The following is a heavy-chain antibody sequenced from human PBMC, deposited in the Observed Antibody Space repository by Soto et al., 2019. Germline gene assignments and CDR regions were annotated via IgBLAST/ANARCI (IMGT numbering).Heavy chain of an antibody. CDR2: IYYSGST. J-gene: IGHJ4*02. V-gene: IGHV4-39*01. CDR1: GGSISSSSYY. Sequence: SETLSLTCTVSGGSISSSSYYWGWIRQPPGKGLEWIGSIYYSGSTYYNPSLKSRVTISVDTSKNQFSLKLSSVTAADTSVYYCARTYYIAVAGSFDCWGQGTLVTVS. CDR3: ARTYYIAVAGSFDC. D-gene: IGHD6-19*01.